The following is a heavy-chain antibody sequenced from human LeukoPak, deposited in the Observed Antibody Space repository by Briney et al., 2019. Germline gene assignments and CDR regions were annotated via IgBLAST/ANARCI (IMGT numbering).Heavy chain of an antibody. J-gene: IGHJ4*02. CDR3: ARKDYGDYIFDY. Sequence: SETLSLTCTVSGGSISSYYWSWIRQPPGKGLEWIGYIYYSGSTNYNPSLKSRVTISVDTSKNQFSLKLSSVTAADTAVYYCARKDYGDYIFDYWGQGTLVTVSS. D-gene: IGHD4-17*01. V-gene: IGHV4-59*01. CDR1: GGSISSYY. CDR2: IYYSGST.